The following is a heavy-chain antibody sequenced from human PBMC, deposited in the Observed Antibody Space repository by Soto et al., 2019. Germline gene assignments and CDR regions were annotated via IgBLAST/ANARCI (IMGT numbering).Heavy chain of an antibody. D-gene: IGHD3-16*02. CDR2: IYYSGST. V-gene: IGHV4-59*01. J-gene: IGHJ3*01. Sequence: SETLSLTCTVSGGSISSYYWSWIRQPPGKGLEWIGYIYYSGSTNYNPSLKSRVTISVDTSKNQFSLKLSSVTAADTAVYYCARGYYDYVWGSYRYGPGAFDVWGQGTMVTVS. CDR3: ARGYYDYVWGSYRYGPGAFDV. CDR1: GGSISSYY.